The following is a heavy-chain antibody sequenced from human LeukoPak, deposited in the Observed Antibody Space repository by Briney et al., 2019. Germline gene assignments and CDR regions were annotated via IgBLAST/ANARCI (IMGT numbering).Heavy chain of an antibody. D-gene: IGHD1-26*01. CDR3: VKQGSGSRLGAFDI. Sequence: GGSLRLSCSASGFTFSSYAMHWVRQAPGKGLEYVSVISSNGGSTYYADSVKGRFTISRDNSKNTLYLQMSSLRAEDTAVYYCVKQGSGSRLGAFDIWGQGTMVTVSS. J-gene: IGHJ3*02. V-gene: IGHV3-64D*06. CDR2: ISSNGGST. CDR1: GFTFSSYA.